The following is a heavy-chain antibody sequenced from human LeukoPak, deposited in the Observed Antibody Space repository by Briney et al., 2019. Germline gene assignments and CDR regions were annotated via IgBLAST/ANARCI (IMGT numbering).Heavy chain of an antibody. V-gene: IGHV1-69*13. CDR1: GGTFSSYA. CDR2: IIPIFGTA. D-gene: IGHD2-2*01. J-gene: IGHJ6*03. CDR3: ARSLVVPAADSYYYMDV. Sequence: SVKVSCKASGGTFSSYAISWVRQAPGQGLEWMGGIIPIFGTANYAQKFQGRVTITADESTSTAYMELSSLRSEDTAVYYCARSLVVPAADSYYYMDVWGKGTTVTVSS.